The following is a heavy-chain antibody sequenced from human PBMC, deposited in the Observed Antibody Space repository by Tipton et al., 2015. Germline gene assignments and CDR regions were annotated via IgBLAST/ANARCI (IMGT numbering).Heavy chain of an antibody. J-gene: IGHJ3*01. CDR2: IMPIFNLL. Sequence: QVQLVQSGAEVKKPGSSVKVSCKTVGGTFNTYAFIWVRQAPGQGLEWMGGIMPIFNLLNYAQNFQERVTITADKSTGSVSMELSSLSSDDMAVYYCARAHDTSGSILSGDSFDLWGQGTKVTVSS. D-gene: IGHD3-22*01. CDR3: ARAHDTSGSILSGDSFDL. CDR1: GGTFNTYA. V-gene: IGHV1-69*17.